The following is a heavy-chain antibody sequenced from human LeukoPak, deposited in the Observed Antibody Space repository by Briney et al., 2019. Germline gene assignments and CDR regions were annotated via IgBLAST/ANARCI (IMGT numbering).Heavy chain of an antibody. CDR3: ARGGRRITIFGVAAMAYYFDY. V-gene: IGHV1-2*02. J-gene: IGHJ4*02. CDR2: INPNSGGT. Sequence: EASVKVSCRASGYTFTAYYMNWVRQAPGQGLEWMGWINPNSGGTNYAQKFQGRVTMTRDTSINTAYMELSSLRSEDTAVYYCARGGRRITIFGVAAMAYYFDYWGQGTLVTVSS. CDR1: GYTFTAYY. D-gene: IGHD3-3*01.